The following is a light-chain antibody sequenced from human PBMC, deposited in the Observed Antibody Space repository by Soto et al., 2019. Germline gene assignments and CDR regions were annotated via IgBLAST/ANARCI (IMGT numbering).Light chain of an antibody. CDR1: SSDVGGYNY. CDR2: DVS. CDR3: SSYTSSSTLFYV. Sequence: QSALTQPASVSGSPGQSITISCTGTSSDVGGYNYVSWYQQHPGKAPKLMIYDVSNRPSGVSNRFSGSKSGNTASLTISGLQAEDEADYYCSSYTSSSTLFYVFGTGTKRTVL. J-gene: IGLJ1*01. V-gene: IGLV2-14*01.